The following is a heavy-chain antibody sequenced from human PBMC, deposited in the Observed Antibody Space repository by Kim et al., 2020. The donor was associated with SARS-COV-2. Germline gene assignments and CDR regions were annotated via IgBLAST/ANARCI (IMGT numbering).Heavy chain of an antibody. D-gene: IGHD6-13*01. Sequence: GGSLRLFCAASGFTFDDYAMHWVRQAPGKGLEWVSLISWDGGSTYYADSVKGRFTISRDNSKNSLYLQMNSLRAEDTALYYCAKDQLLYSSSHVGAFDYWGQGTLVTVSS. V-gene: IGHV3-43D*03. CDR2: ISWDGGST. J-gene: IGHJ4*02. CDR3: AKDQLLYSSSHVGAFDY. CDR1: GFTFDDYA.